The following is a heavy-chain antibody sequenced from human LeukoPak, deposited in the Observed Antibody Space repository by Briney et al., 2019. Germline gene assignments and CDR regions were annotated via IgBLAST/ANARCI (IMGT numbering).Heavy chain of an antibody. CDR2: IIPILGIA. D-gene: IGHD3-9*01. Sequence: KISCKGSGYSFTSYWIGWVRQAPGQGLEWMGRIIPILGIANYAQKFQGRVTITADKSTSTAYMELSSLRSEDTAVYYCAREYYDILTGTLAAFDIWGQGTMVTVSS. V-gene: IGHV1-69*04. CDR1: GYSFTSYW. J-gene: IGHJ3*02. CDR3: AREYYDILTGTLAAFDI.